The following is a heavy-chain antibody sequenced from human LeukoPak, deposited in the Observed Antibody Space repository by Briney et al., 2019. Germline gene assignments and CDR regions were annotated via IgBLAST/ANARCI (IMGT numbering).Heavy chain of an antibody. D-gene: IGHD5-12*01. CDR3: ARAKSGYEFDY. Sequence: SQTLSLTCTVSGGPISSGDYYWSWIRQPPGKGLEWIGYIYYSGSTYYNPSLKSRVTISVDTSKNQFSLKLSSVTAADTAVYYCARAKSGYEFDYWGQGTLVTVSS. CDR1: GGPISSGDYY. CDR2: IYYSGST. V-gene: IGHV4-30-4*01. J-gene: IGHJ4*02.